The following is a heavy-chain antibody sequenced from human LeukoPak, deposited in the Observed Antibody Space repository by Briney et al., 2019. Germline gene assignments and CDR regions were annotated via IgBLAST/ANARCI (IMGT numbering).Heavy chain of an antibody. D-gene: IGHD1-14*01. CDR3: ARVTSRLGWFDP. V-gene: IGHV4-39*01. J-gene: IGHJ5*02. Sequence: SETLSLTCTVSGGSISSSSYYWGWIRQPPGKGLEWIGSIYYSGSTYYNPSLKSRVTISVDTSKNQFSLRLSSVTAADTAVYYCARVTSRLGWFDPWGQGTLVTVSS. CDR2: IYYSGST. CDR1: GGSISSSSYY.